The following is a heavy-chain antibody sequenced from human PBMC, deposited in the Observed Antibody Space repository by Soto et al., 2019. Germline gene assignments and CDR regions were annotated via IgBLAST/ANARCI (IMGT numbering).Heavy chain of an antibody. CDR1: GFSLSSSEVG. D-gene: IGHD6-13*01. J-gene: IGHJ5*02. CDR3: AHSRVFDWFDP. V-gene: IGHV2-5*01. Sequence: QITLKESGPTLVNPTQTLTLTCTFSGFSLSSSEVGVGWIRQPPGKALEWLALIFWNDDERYNPSLKSRLTITKDISKNQVVLTMTNMDPVDTATYYCAHSRVFDWFDPWGQGTLVTVSS. CDR2: IFWNDDE.